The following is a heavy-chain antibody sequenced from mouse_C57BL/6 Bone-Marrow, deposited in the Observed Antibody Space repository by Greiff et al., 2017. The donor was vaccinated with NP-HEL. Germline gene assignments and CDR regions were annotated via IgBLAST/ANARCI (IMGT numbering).Heavy chain of an antibody. D-gene: IGHD1-1*01. CDR1: GFSLSTFGMG. CDR3: ARVGITTVVGDY. V-gene: IGHV8-8*01. CDR2: IWWDGDR. Sequence: ESGPGILQPSQTLSLTCSFSGFSLSTFGMGVGWIRQPSGKGLEWLAHIWWDGDRYYNPALKSRLSISKDTSTNQVFLKIDNVDTADTATDYCARVGITTVVGDYWGQGTTLTVSA. J-gene: IGHJ2*01.